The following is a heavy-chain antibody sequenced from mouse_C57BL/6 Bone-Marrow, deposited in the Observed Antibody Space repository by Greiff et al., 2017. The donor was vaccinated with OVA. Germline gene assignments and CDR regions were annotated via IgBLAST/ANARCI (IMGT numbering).Heavy chain of an antibody. D-gene: IGHD2-1*01. V-gene: IGHV3-3*01. CDR2: TFYSGIT. J-gene: IGHJ1*03. CDR3: ARGGNFYWYFDV. Sequence: DVKLVESGPSLVRPSQTLSLTCTVTGFSINSACYWIWIRQFPGNKLEYIGYTFYSGITYYNPSLVSRTYITRDTSKNQFSLKLSSVTTEDTATYDCARGGNFYWYFDVWGTGTTVTVSS. CDR1: GFSINSACY.